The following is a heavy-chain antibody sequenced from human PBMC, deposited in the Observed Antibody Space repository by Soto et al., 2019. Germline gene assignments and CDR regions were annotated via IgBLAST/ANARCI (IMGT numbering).Heavy chain of an antibody. CDR2: ISYDGSDK. J-gene: IGHJ4*02. D-gene: IGHD4-17*01. Sequence: QVQLVEPGGGVVQPGRSLRLSCAASGFTFSNYGMLWVRQAPGKGLEWMSFISYDGSDKFYVDSVKGRFTISRDNSKNTLYLQMNSLGAEDTAVYYCARGKSLYGDYPFDYWGQGTLVTVSS. CDR1: GFTFSNYG. V-gene: IGHV3-30*03. CDR3: ARGKSLYGDYPFDY.